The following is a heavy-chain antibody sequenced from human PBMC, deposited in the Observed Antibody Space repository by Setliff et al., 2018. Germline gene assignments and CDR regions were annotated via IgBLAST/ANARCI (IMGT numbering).Heavy chain of an antibody. Sequence: PSETLSLTCTVSGGSISSGSYYWSWIRQPAGKGLEWIGHIYTSGSTNYNPSLKSRVTISVDTSKNQFSLKLSSVTAADTVVYYCAREEDGYNTGAFDIWGQGTMVTVSS. J-gene: IGHJ3*02. CDR3: AREEDGYNTGAFDI. CDR1: GGSISSGSYY. CDR2: IYTSGST. V-gene: IGHV4-61*09. D-gene: IGHD5-12*01.